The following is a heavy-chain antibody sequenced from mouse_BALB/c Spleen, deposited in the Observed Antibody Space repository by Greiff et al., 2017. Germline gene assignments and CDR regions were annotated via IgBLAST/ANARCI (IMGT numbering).Heavy chain of an antibody. J-gene: IGHJ3*01. CDR2: IWGDGST. Sequence: QVQLKESGPGLVAPSQSLSITCTVSGFSLTGYGVNWVRQPPGKGLEWLGMIWGDGSTDYNSALKSRLSISKDNSKSQVFLKMNSLQTDDTARYYCARDYDYDEGAWFAYWGQGTLVTVSA. V-gene: IGHV2-6-7*01. D-gene: IGHD2-4*01. CDR1: GFSLTGYG. CDR3: ARDYDYDEGAWFAY.